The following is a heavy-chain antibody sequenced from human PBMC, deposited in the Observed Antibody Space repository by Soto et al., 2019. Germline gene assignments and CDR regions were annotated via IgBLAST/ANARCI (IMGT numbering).Heavy chain of an antibody. D-gene: IGHD7-27*01. Sequence: QITLKESGPTLVKPTQTLTLTCTFSGFSLSTSGVGVGWIRQPPGKALEWLALIYWDDDKRYSPSLKSRLTLTKDASKNQVVLKRTNMDPVDTATYYCAHSLPPWGGMDVWGPGTTVTVS. V-gene: IGHV2-5*02. CDR3: AHSLPPWGGMDV. J-gene: IGHJ6*02. CDR2: IYWDDDK. CDR1: GFSLSTSGVG.